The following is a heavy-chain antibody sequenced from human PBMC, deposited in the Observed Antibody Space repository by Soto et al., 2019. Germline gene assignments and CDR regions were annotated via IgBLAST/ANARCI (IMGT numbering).Heavy chain of an antibody. J-gene: IGHJ4*02. CDR1: GGSISSSSYY. CDR2: IYYSGST. CDR3: ARQDLSGYDLGAYFDY. Sequence: QLQLQESGPGLVKPSETLSLTCTVSGGSISSSSYYWGWIRQPPGKGLEWIGSIYYSGSTYYNPSLKSRVPISVDTSKNQFSLKLSSVTAADTAVYYCARQDLSGYDLGAYFDYWGQGTLVTVSS. V-gene: IGHV4-39*01. D-gene: IGHD5-12*01.